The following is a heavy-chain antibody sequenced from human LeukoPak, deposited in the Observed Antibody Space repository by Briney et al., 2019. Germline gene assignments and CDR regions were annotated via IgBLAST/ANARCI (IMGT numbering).Heavy chain of an antibody. CDR3: ASFGYSAFDI. D-gene: IGHD2-2*03. J-gene: IGHJ3*02. Sequence: DSVRGRFTISRDNAKNSLYLQMNSLRAEDTAVYYCASFGYSAFDIWGQGTMVTVSS. V-gene: IGHV3-11*06.